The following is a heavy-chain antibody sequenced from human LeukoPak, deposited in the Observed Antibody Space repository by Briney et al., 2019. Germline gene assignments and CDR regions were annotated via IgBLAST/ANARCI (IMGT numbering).Heavy chain of an antibody. J-gene: IGHJ4*02. D-gene: IGHD1-1*01. CDR2: IGIDSGNT. CDR1: GFPFIEYS. Sequence: GGSLRLSCTASGFPFIEYSMNWVSQVQGKGLEWISYIGIDSGNTKYADSVRGRFTISADKAKNSLYLQMNSLRVEDTAVYYCARDHNYAFDNWGQGTLVSVAS. CDR3: ARDHNYAFDN. V-gene: IGHV3-48*01.